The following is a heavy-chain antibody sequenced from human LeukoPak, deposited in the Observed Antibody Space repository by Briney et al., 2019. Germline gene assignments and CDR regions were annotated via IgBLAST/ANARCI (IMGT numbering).Heavy chain of an antibody. V-gene: IGHV4-34*01. CDR1: GGSFRGYY. CDR3: ARGGKWGYDILTGSRFFDY. D-gene: IGHD3-9*01. CDR2: INHSGST. Sequence: SETLSLTCAVYGGSFRGYYWSWIRQPPGKGLEWIGEINHSGSTNYNPSLKSRVTISVDTSKNQFSLKLSSVTAADTAVYYCARGGKWGYDILTGSRFFDYWGQGTLVTVSS. J-gene: IGHJ4*02.